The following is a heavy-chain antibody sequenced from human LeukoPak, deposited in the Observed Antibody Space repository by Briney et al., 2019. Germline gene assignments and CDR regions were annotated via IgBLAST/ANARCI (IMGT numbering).Heavy chain of an antibody. CDR3: AISSSALNWFDP. J-gene: IGHJ5*02. Sequence: SVKVSCKASGGTFSSYAISWVRQAPGQGLEWMGGIIPIFGTANYAQKFQGRVTITADESTSTAYMELSSLRSEDTAVYYCAISSSALNWFDPWGQGTLVTVSS. CDR2: IIPIFGTA. CDR1: GGTFSSYA. V-gene: IGHV1-69*13. D-gene: IGHD6-6*01.